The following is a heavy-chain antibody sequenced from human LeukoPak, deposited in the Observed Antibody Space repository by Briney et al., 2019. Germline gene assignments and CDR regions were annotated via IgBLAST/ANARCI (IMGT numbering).Heavy chain of an antibody. CDR3: ARDKIVGPTTLDH. CDR2: MKQDGYEK. J-gene: IGHJ4*02. Sequence: PGGSLRLSCAASGFTFSDYWMSWVRQTPEKGLEWVANMKQDGYEKYYVDSVKGRFTISRDNAKNSLYLQMNSLRADDTAVYYCARDKIVGPTTLDHWGQGTLVTVSS. D-gene: IGHD1-26*01. V-gene: IGHV3-7*01. CDR1: GFTFSDYW.